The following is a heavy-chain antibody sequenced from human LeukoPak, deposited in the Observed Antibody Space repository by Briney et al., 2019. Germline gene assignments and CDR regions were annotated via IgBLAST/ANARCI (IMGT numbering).Heavy chain of an antibody. V-gene: IGHV3-30*03. CDR1: GFTFSSYG. D-gene: IGHD3-3*01. CDR2: ISYDGSNK. CDR3: ARGGTIFDPLGFDC. Sequence: PGGSLRLSCAASGFTFSSYGMHWVRQAPGKGLEWVAVISYDGSNKYYADSVKGRFTISRDNSKNTLYLQMNSLRAEDTAVYYCARGGTIFDPLGFDCWGQGTLVTVSS. J-gene: IGHJ4*02.